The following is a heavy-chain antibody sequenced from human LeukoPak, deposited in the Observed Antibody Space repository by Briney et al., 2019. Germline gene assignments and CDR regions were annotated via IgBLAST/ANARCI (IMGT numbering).Heavy chain of an antibody. Sequence: GGSLRLSCEASGFTFSSYWMSWVRQAPGKGLEWVANIKTDGSEKYYVDSVKGRFTISRDNAKNSLYLQMNSLRAEDTAVYYCARDDPEDIAFDIWGQGTMVTVSS. CDR3: ARDDPEDIAFDI. CDR1: GFTFSSYW. CDR2: IKTDGSEK. J-gene: IGHJ3*02. V-gene: IGHV3-7*03.